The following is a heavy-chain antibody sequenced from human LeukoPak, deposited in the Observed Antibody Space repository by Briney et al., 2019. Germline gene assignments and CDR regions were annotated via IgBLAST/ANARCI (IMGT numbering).Heavy chain of an antibody. CDR1: GFTFSSYA. CDR2: ISGSGGTT. V-gene: IGHV3-23*01. Sequence: PGGSLRLSCAASGFTFSSYAMSWVRQAPGKGLEWVSAISGSGGTTYYADSVKGRFTISRDNSNNTVYLQMNSLRPDDTAMYYCARDTRRAPLTAGDYWGQGTLVTVSS. CDR3: ARDTRRAPLTAGDY. D-gene: IGHD1-20*01. J-gene: IGHJ4*02.